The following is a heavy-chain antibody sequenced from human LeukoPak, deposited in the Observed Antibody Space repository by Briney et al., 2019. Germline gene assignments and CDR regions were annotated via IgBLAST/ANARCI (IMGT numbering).Heavy chain of an antibody. Sequence: GRSLRLSCAASGFTFSSYAMHWVRQAPGKGLEWVAVISYDGSNKYYADSVKGRFTISRDNSKNTLYLQMDSLRAEDTALYYCAKAHHYWEPPSFDPWGQGTLVTVSS. V-gene: IGHV3-30*04. J-gene: IGHJ5*02. CDR1: GFTFSSYA. CDR3: AKAHHYWEPPSFDP. CDR2: ISYDGSNK. D-gene: IGHD1-26*01.